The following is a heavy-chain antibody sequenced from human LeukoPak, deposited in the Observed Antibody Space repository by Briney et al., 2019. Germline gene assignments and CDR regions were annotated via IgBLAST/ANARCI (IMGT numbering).Heavy chain of an antibody. J-gene: IGHJ4*02. CDR1: GGSFSGYY. CDR3: ARGGGGWYLDY. CDR2: INHSGST. V-gene: IGHV4-34*01. D-gene: IGHD6-19*01. Sequence: SETLSLTCAVYGGSFSGYYWSWIRQPPGKGLEWIGEINHSGSTNYNPPLKSRVTISVDTSKNQFSLKLSSVTAADTAVYSCARGGGGWYLDYWGQGTLVTVSS.